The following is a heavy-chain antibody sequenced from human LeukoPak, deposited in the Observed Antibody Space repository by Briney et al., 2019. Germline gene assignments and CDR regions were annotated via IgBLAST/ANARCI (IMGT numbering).Heavy chain of an antibody. D-gene: IGHD3-16*01. CDR1: SISISNSSYY. Sequence: SETLSLTCSVSSISISNSSYYWGWIRQPPGKGLEWIANIYYSGNTYYNPSLKSRLTISLDTSKNQFSLRLSSVTAADTAVYYCARYDSSGAGDAFDIWGQGTMVTVSS. CDR2: IYYSGNT. V-gene: IGHV4-39*01. CDR3: ARYDSSGAGDAFDI. J-gene: IGHJ3*02.